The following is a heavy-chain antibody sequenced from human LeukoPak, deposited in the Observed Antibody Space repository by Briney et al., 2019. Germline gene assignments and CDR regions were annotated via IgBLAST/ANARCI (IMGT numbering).Heavy chain of an antibody. CDR1: GFTFSSYG. V-gene: IGHV3-30*02. CDR3: AKDVYFVYYFDY. D-gene: IGHD5/OR15-5a*01. CDR2: IRYDGSNK. J-gene: IGHJ4*02. Sequence: GGSLRLSCAASGFTFSSYGMHWVRQAPGKGLEWVAFIRYDGSNKYYADSVKGRFTISRDNSKNTLYLQMNSLRAEDTAVYYCAKDVYFVYYFDYWGQGTLVTVSS.